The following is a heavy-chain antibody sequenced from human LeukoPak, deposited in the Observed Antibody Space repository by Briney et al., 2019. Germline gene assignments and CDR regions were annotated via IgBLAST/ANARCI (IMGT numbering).Heavy chain of an antibody. D-gene: IGHD3-10*01. Sequence: PGGSLRLSCAASGFTFSSYAMSWVRQAPGKGLEWVSAISGSGGSTYYADSVKGRFTISRDNSKNTLYLQMNSLRAEDTAVYYCAKATLSNYYGSGSYYFHHVPPDYWGQGTLVTVSS. CDR2: ISGSGGST. V-gene: IGHV3-23*01. J-gene: IGHJ4*02. CDR3: AKATLSNYYGSGSYYFHHVPPDY. CDR1: GFTFSSYA.